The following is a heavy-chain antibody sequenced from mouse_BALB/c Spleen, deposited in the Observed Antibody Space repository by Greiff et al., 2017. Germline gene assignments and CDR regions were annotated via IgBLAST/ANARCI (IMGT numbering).Heavy chain of an antibody. CDR2: INPSSGYT. J-gene: IGHJ3*01. CDR3: ARDDRFAY. Sequence: VQLQQPGAELVRPGASVKLSCKASGYTFTSYTMHWVKQRPGQGLEWIGYINPSSGYTNYNQKFKDKATLTADKSSSTAYMQLSSLTSEDSAVYYCARDDRFAYWGQGTLVTVSA. CDR1: GYTFTSYT. D-gene: IGHD2-3*01. V-gene: IGHV1S26*01.